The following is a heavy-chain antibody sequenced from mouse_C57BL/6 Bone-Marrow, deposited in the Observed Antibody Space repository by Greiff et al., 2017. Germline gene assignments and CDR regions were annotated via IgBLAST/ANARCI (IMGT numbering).Heavy chain of an antibody. J-gene: IGHJ2*01. CDR2: INPNNGGT. D-gene: IGHD2-1*01. CDR1: GYTFTDYY. V-gene: IGHV1-26*01. CDR3: ARYGKGY. Sequence: VQLQQSGPELVKPGASVKISCKASGYTFTDYYMNWVKQSRGKSLEWIGDINPNNGGTSYNQKFKGKATLTVDKSSSTAYMELRSLTSEDSAVYYCARYGKGYWGQGTTLTVSS.